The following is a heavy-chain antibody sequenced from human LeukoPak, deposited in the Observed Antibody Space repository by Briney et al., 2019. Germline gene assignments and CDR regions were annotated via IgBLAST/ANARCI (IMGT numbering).Heavy chain of an antibody. V-gene: IGHV3-53*01. CDR2: IYSGGST. D-gene: IGHD6-19*01. J-gene: IGHJ6*02. Sequence: SGGSLRLSCAASGFTVSSNYMSWVRQAPGKGLEWVSVIYSGGSTYYADSVKGRFTISRDNSKNTLYLQMNSLRAEDTAVYYCASALTPTGIAVAGTWYYYYYGMDVWGQGTTVTVSS. CDR3: ASALTPTGIAVAGTWYYYYYGMDV. CDR1: GFTVSSNY.